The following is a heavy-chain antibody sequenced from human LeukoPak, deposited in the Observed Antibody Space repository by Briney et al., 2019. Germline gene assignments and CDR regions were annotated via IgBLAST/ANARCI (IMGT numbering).Heavy chain of an antibody. D-gene: IGHD3-22*01. V-gene: IGHV4-39*01. CDR1: GGSISGSSYY. CDR3: ARHISRVMIVSF. J-gene: IGHJ4*02. Sequence: SETLSLTCTVSGGSISGSSYYWGWIRQPPGKGLEWIGSIYYSGSTYYNPSLKSRVTISADTSKNQFSLKLSSVTAADTAVYYCARHISRVMIVSFWGQGTLVTVSS. CDR2: IYYSGST.